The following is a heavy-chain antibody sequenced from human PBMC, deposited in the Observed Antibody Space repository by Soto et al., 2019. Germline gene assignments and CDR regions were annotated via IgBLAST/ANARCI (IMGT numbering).Heavy chain of an antibody. D-gene: IGHD3-22*01. CDR1: GFTFSSYS. CDR3: ARESYDSSGYYQDGAFEI. CDR2: ISSSSSYI. V-gene: IGHV3-21*01. J-gene: IGHJ3*02. Sequence: SLRLSCAASGFTFSSYSMNWVRQAAGKGLEWVSSISSSSSYIYYADSVKGRFTISRDNAKNSLYLQMNSLRAEDTAVYYCARESYDSSGYYQDGAFEIWGQGTMVTVS.